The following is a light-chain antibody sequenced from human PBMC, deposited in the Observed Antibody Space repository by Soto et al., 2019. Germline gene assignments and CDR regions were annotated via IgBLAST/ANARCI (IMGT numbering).Light chain of an antibody. J-gene: IGKJ2*01. Sequence: EIVMTQSPATLSVSPGEKATLSCRASQSVSSNLAWYQHKPGQAPRLLIYGASTRATGIPARFSGSGSGTEFTLTISILQSEDFAVYYCQQYTNWYTFGQGTKLEI. CDR3: QQYTNWYT. V-gene: IGKV3-15*01. CDR2: GAS. CDR1: QSVSSN.